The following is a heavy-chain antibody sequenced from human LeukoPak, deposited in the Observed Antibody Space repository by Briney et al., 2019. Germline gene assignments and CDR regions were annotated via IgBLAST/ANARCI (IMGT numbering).Heavy chain of an antibody. CDR3: ARDLGDYDYVWGSYRSHYGMDV. Sequence: GGSLRLSCASSGFTFTNYAMTWVRQAPGKGLEWVSSISSSSSYIYYADSVKGRFTISRDNAKNSLYLQMNSLRAEDTAVYYCARDLGDYDYVWGSYRSHYGMDVWGQGTTVTVSS. D-gene: IGHD3-16*02. J-gene: IGHJ6*02. CDR2: ISSSSSYI. V-gene: IGHV3-21*01. CDR1: GFTFTNYA.